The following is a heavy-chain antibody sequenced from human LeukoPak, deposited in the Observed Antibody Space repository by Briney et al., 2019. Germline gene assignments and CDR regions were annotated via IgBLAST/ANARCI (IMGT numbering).Heavy chain of an antibody. CDR3: ARVPLLDYGDYHWLDP. V-gene: IGHV4-59*01. J-gene: IGHJ5*02. D-gene: IGHD4-17*01. CDR2: IYYSGST. CDR1: GGSISSYY. Sequence: SETLSLTCTVSGGSISSYYWSWIRQPPGKGLEWIGYIYYSGSTNYNPSLKSRVTISVDTSKNQFSLKLSSVTAADTAVYYCARVPLLDYGDYHWLDPWGQGTLVTVSS.